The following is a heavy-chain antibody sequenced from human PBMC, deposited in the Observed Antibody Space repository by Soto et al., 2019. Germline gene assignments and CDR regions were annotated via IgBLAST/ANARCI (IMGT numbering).Heavy chain of an antibody. Sequence: SETLSLTCTVSGGSISSYYWSWIRQPPGKGLEWIGYIYYSGSTNYNPSLKSRVTISVDTSKKQFSLKLSSVTAADTAVYYCARAGRWPQLFSPGYGMDLWGQGTQVTVSS. D-gene: IGHD1-26*01. CDR2: IYYSGST. J-gene: IGHJ6*02. V-gene: IGHV4-59*01. CDR1: GGSISSYY. CDR3: ARAGRWPQLFSPGYGMDL.